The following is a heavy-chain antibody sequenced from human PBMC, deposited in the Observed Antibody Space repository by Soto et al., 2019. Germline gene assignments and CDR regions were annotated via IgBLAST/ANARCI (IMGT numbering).Heavy chain of an antibody. D-gene: IGHD1-7*01. V-gene: IGHV4-59*08. J-gene: IGHJ3*02. CDR2: IYYSGST. CDR1: GGSLSSYY. Sequence: PSETLSLTCTVSGGSLSSYYWSWIRQPPGKGLEWIGYIYYSGSTNYNPSLKSRVTISVDTSKNQFSLKLSSVTAADTAVYYCARHSTDITGTTTAFDIWGQGTMVTVSS. CDR3: ARHSTDITGTTTAFDI.